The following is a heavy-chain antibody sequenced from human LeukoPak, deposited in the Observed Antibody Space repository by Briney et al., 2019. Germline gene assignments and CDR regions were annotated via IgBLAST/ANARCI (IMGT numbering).Heavy chain of an antibody. J-gene: IGHJ4*02. Sequence: GGSLRLSCAASGFTFSSYAMSWVRQAPGKGLEWISTLSYSGATHYAASVKGRFTISRDNAKDTVYLQMNSLRPEDTAIYFCAKDFDSGGSYDGDHTHNWGQGTLVTVS. V-gene: IGHV3-23*01. CDR3: AKDFDSGGSYDGDHTHN. D-gene: IGHD3-22*01. CDR2: LSYSGAT. CDR1: GFTFSSYA.